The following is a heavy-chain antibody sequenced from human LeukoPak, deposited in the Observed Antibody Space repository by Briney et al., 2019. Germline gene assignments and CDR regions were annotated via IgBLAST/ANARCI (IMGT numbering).Heavy chain of an antibody. Sequence: GGFLRLSCAASGFSFDEYAMHWVRLVPGKGLEWVSSIAWNSGTRGYADSVKGRFTISRDNAKNSLSLQMNSLRAEDTALYYCAKSTVEYTYTGFDCWGQGTLVTVSS. CDR1: GFSFDEYA. CDR2: IAWNSGTR. D-gene: IGHD5-18*01. CDR3: AKSTVEYTYTGFDC. V-gene: IGHV3-9*01. J-gene: IGHJ4*02.